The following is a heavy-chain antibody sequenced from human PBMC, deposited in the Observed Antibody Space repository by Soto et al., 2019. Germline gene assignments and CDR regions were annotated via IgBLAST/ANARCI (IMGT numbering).Heavy chain of an antibody. D-gene: IGHD5-12*01. Sequence: HGESLKISCQGSGYSFANYWIAWVRQMPGKGLEWVGVIYPGDSDTRYSPSFRGQVTISADKSISHVYLQWSSLKASDTAMYYCARNRLRHYYYGMDVWGQGTTVTVSS. V-gene: IGHV5-51*01. CDR3: ARNRLRHYYYGMDV. J-gene: IGHJ6*02. CDR2: IYPGDSDT. CDR1: GYSFANYW.